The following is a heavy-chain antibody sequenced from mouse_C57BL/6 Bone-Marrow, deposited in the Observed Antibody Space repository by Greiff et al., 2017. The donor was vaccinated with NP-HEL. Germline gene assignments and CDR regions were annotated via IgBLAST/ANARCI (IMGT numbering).Heavy chain of an antibody. CDR3: ARRDYGLRRGDY. Sequence: EVQLQQSGPGLVKPSQSLSLTCSVTGYSITSGYYWNWLRQFPGNKLEWMGYISYDGSNNYNPSLKNRISITRDTSKNQFFLKLNSVTTEDTATYYCARRDYGLRRGDYWGQGTSVTVSS. CDR2: ISYDGSN. D-gene: IGHD1-1*01. J-gene: IGHJ4*01. CDR1: GYSITSGYY. V-gene: IGHV3-6*01.